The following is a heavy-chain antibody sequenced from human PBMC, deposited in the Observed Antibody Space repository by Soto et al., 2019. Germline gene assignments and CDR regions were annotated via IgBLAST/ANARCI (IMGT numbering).Heavy chain of an antibody. CDR3: AKDGARDYGDYEGENYYYMDV. V-gene: IGHV3-30*18. Sequence: GGSLRLSCAASGFTFSSYGMHWVRQAPGKGLEWVAVISYDGSNKYYADSVKGRFTISRDNSKNTLYLQMNSLRAEDTAVYYCAKDGARDYGDYEGENYYYMDVWGKGTTVTVSS. D-gene: IGHD4-17*01. CDR1: GFTFSSYG. CDR2: ISYDGSNK. J-gene: IGHJ6*03.